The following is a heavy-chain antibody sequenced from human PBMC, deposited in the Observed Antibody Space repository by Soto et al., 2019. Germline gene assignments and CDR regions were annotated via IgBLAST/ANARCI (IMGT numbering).Heavy chain of an antibody. CDR1: GYALTTYG. D-gene: IGHD1-1*01. Sequence: QVHLVQSGAEVKKPGASVKVSCKGSGYALTTYGITWVRQAPGQGLEWMGWISAHNGNTNYAQKLQGRVTVTRDTSTSTAYMKLRSLRSDDTAVYYCARGRYGDYWGQGALVTVSS. CDR2: ISAHNGNT. J-gene: IGHJ4*02. CDR3: ARGRYGDY. V-gene: IGHV1-18*01.